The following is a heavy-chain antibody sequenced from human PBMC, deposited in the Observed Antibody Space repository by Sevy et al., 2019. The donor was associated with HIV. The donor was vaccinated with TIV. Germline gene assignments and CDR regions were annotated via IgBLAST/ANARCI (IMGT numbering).Heavy chain of an antibody. CDR2: ISYTGST. CDR1: GVSISGGAYY. V-gene: IGHV4-39*01. CDR3: ARRGDNNWFDP. J-gene: IGHJ5*02. D-gene: IGHD2-15*01. Sequence: SETLSLTCTVSGVSISGGAYYWGWIRQPPGKGLEWIGSISYTGSTYYNPSLKSRVTISVDTSKYQFSLKLTSVTAADTAVYYCARRGDNNWFDPWGQGTLVTVSS.